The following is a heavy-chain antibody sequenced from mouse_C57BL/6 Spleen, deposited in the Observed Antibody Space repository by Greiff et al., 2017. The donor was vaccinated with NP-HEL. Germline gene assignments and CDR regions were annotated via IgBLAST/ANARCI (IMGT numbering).Heavy chain of an antibody. CDR1: GFTFSSYG. CDR3: ARHYGNYGEGYFDY. D-gene: IGHD2-1*01. Sequence: EVKLMESGGDLVKPGGSLKLSCAASGFTFSSYGMSWVRQTPDKRLEWVATISSGGSYTYYPDSVKGRFTISRDNAKNTLYLQMSSLKSEDTAMYYCARHYGNYGEGYFDYWGQGTTLTVSS. CDR2: ISSGGSYT. J-gene: IGHJ2*01. V-gene: IGHV5-6*01.